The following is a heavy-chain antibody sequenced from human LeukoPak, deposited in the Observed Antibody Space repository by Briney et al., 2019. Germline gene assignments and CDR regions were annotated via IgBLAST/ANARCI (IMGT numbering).Heavy chain of an antibody. CDR3: ARALSRELPLDY. CDR2: IYTSGST. V-gene: IGHV4-4*07. CDR1: SGSISSYY. Sequence: SETLSLTCTVSSGSISSYYWSWIRQPAGKGLEWIGRIYTSGSTNYNPSLKSRVTTSVDTSKNQFSLKLSSVTAADTAVYYCARALSRELPLDYWGQGTLVTVSS. J-gene: IGHJ4*02. D-gene: IGHD1-26*01.